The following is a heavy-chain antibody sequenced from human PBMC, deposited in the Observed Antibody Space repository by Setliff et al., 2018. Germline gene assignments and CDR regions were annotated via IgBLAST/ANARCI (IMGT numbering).Heavy chain of an antibody. J-gene: IGHJ3*02. CDR3: VRHKAGITIFGVVINPDAFDI. CDR1: GYSISSGYY. D-gene: IGHD3-3*01. Sequence: SETLSLTCAVSGYSISSGYYWGWIRQPPGKGLEWIGSIYHSGSTYYNPSLKSRVTISVDTSKNQFSLKLSSVTAADTAVYYCVRHKAGITIFGVVINPDAFDIWGQGTMVTVSS. CDR2: IYHSGST. V-gene: IGHV4-38-2*01.